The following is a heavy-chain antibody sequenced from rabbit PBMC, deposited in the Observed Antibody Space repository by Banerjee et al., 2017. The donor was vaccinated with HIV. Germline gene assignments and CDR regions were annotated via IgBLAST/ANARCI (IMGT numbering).Heavy chain of an antibody. CDR1: GFSFSSSYY. CDR2: IGAGSASA. CDR3: ARAGYGGYGYASYLNL. J-gene: IGHJ4*01. D-gene: IGHD6-1*01. Sequence: QSLEESGGDLVKPGASLTLTCTASGFSFSSSYYMCWVRQAPGKGLEWIACIGAGSASAYYATWAKGRFTISRTTTTVTLQMTSLTAADTATYFCARAGYGGYGYASYLNLWGQGTLVTVS. V-gene: IGHV1S40*01.